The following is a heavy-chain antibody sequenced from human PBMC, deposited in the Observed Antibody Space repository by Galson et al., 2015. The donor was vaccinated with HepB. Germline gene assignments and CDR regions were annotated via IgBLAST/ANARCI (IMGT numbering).Heavy chain of an antibody. CDR2: INHSGST. D-gene: IGHD3-10*01. J-gene: IGHJ6*02. V-gene: IGHV4-34*01. Sequence: LRLSCAASGFTFSSYSMNWVRQAPGKGLEWIGEINHSGSTNYNPSLKSRVTISVDTSKNQFSLKLSSVTAADTAVYYCARGWSKVRGVPYGMDVWGQGTTVTVSS. CDR1: GFTFSSYS. CDR3: ARGWSKVRGVPYGMDV.